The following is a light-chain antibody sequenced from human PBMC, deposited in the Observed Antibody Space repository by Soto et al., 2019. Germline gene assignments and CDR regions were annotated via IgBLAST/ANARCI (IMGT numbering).Light chain of an antibody. CDR3: QQYGSLPRT. CDR1: QSVSSNY. CDR2: GVY. Sequence: LTRSPSTMSFSPGERATLSCRASQSVSSNYLAWYQQKPGQAPRLLIYGVYTRAPGIPARFSGSGSGTDFTLTISRLEPEDFAVYYCQQYGSLPRTSGGGTKV. V-gene: IGKV3-20*01. J-gene: IGKJ4*01.